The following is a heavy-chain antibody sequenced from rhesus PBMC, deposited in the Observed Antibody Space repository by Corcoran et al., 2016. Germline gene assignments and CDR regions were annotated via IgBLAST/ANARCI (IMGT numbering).Heavy chain of an antibody. CDR2: MDGNSAST. V-gene: IGHV4-73*01. CDR3: ARDEYSSGWYRY. J-gene: IGHJ4*01. CDR1: GGSISGYYY. Sequence: QVKLQQWGEGLVKPSETLSLTCAVYGGSISGYYYWSWIRQAPGNGLEWIGNMDGNSASTNYNPSLKNRVTISKDTSKNQFSLKLSSVTAADTAVYYCARDEYSSGWYRYWGQGVLVTVSS. D-gene: IGHD6-31*01.